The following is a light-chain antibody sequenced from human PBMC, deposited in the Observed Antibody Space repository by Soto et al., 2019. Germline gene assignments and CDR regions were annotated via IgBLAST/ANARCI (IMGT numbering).Light chain of an antibody. CDR2: KAS. V-gene: IGKV1-5*03. J-gene: IGKJ1*01. CDR1: QSISTW. CDR3: QQYNSYAT. Sequence: DIQMTQSPFTLSASVGDRVTITCRASQSISTWLAWYQQKPGKAPKLLIYKASSLERGVPSRFSGSGSGTDFTLTISSLQPDDVATYYCQQYNSYATFGQGTRVELK.